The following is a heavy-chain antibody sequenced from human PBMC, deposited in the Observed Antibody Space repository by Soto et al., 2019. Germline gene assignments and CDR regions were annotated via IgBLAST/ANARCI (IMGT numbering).Heavy chain of an antibody. J-gene: IGHJ4*02. Sequence: QVQLVQSGAEVKKPGASVKVSCKASGYTFTSYVISWVRQAPGQGLEWMGWTSANNGNTNYAQKLQGRVTMTTDTSPITAYMELRRLRSDDTAVYYCARDLAVGLVDYWGQGTLVTVSS. D-gene: IGHD6-19*01. CDR2: TSANNGNT. CDR3: ARDLAVGLVDY. CDR1: GYTFTSYV. V-gene: IGHV1-18*01.